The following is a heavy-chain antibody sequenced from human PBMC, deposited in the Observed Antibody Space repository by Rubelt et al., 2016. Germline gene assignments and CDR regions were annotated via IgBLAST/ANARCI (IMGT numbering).Heavy chain of an antibody. D-gene: IGHD3-22*01. CDR2: INPSGGST. CDR1: GYTFTSYY. CDR3: ARDSGIYDSSGYYID. J-gene: IGHJ4*02. V-gene: IGHV1-46*01. Sequence: QVQLVQSGAEVKKPGASVKVSCKASGYTFTSYYMHWVRQAPGQGLEWMGIINPSGGSTSYAQKFQGRVSMTRDTSTSTVYMELSSLRSEDTAVYYCARDSGIYDSSGYYIDRGQGTLVTVSS.